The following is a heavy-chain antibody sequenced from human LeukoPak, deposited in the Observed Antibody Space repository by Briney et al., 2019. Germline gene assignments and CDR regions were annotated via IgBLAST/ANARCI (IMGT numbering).Heavy chain of an antibody. Sequence: GSSVTVSCTASGGTFTSNAISWVRQAPGQGLERMGGIIPIPGTADNAQKFQDRVTITADESTSTAYMEVSSLRSEDTAVYYCARGAVWGSLVRGDYYYYALDVWGKGTTVTVSS. CDR1: GGTFTSNA. J-gene: IGHJ6*04. D-gene: IGHD3-10*01. V-gene: IGHV1-69*01. CDR3: ARGAVWGSLVRGDYYYYALDV. CDR2: IIPIPGTA.